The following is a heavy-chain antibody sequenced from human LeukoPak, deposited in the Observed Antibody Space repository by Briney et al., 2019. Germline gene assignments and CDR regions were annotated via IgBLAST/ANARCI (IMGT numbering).Heavy chain of an antibody. J-gene: IGHJ6*03. CDR3: ATPPPYYYYYTDV. Sequence: RASVKVSCKVSGYTLTELSMHWVRQAPGKGLEWMGGFDPEDGETIYAQKFQGRVTMTEDTSTDTAYMELSSLRSEDTAVYYCATPPPYYYYYTDVWGKGTTVTVSS. V-gene: IGHV1-24*01. CDR2: FDPEDGET. CDR1: GYTLTELS.